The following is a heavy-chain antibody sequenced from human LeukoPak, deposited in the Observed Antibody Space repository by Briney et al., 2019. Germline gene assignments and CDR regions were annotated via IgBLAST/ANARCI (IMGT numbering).Heavy chain of an antibody. J-gene: IGHJ4*02. CDR2: INHSGST. Sequence: SETLSLTRAVYGGSFSGYYWSWIRQPPGKGLEWIGEINHSGSTNYNPSLKSRVTISVDTSKNQFSLKLSSVTAADTAVYYCARGPPSGYCSGGSCYTQPYFDYWGQGTLVTVSS. V-gene: IGHV4-34*01. D-gene: IGHD2-15*01. CDR3: ARGPPSGYCSGGSCYTQPYFDY. CDR1: GGSFSGYY.